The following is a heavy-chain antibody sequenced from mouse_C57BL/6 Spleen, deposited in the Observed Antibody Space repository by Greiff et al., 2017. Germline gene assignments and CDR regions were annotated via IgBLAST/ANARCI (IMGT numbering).Heavy chain of an antibody. CDR1: GFNIKDYY. Sequence: VQLQQSGAELVRQGASVKLSCTASGFNIKDYYMHWVKQRPDQGLEWIGRIDPEDGDTEYAPKFQGKATMTADTSSNTAYLQLSSLTSEDTAVYYCTPTAQVRFAYWGQGTLVTVSA. V-gene: IGHV14-1*01. CDR2: IDPEDGDT. J-gene: IGHJ3*01. CDR3: TPTAQVRFAY. D-gene: IGHD3-2*02.